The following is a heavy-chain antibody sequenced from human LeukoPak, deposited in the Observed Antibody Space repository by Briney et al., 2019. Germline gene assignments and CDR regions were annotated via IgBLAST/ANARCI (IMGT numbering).Heavy chain of an antibody. CDR1: GGTFSSYA. V-gene: IGHV1-8*02. J-gene: IGHJ4*02. CDR2: MNPNSGNT. Sequence: ASVKVSCKASGGTFSSYAINWVRQATGQGLEWMGWMNPNSGNTGYAQKFQGRVTMTRNTSISTAYMELSSLRSEDTAVYYCARGKTSLWFGELLSYDYWGQGTLVTVSS. CDR3: ARGKTSLWFGELLSYDY. D-gene: IGHD3-10*01.